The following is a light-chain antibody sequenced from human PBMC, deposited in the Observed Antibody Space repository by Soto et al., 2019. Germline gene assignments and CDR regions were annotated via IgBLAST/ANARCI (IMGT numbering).Light chain of an antibody. V-gene: IGKV3-11*01. CDR3: QERSGWPRGT. CDR2: AAS. Sequence: EVVLTQSPATLSLSPGERATLSCRTSQYIDYNLAWFQRKPGQTPRLLILAASQRAAGVPARFRGSGSGTDFTLTISSLEPEDFAVYYCQERSGWPRGTFGGGTKVEIK. CDR1: QYIDYN. J-gene: IGKJ4*01.